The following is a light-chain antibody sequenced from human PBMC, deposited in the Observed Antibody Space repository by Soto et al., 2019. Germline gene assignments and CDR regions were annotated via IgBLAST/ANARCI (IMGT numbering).Light chain of an antibody. CDR1: SSDVGGYNY. V-gene: IGLV2-14*01. Sequence: QSALTQPASVSGSPGQSITISCTGTSSDVGGYNYVSWYQQHPGKAPTLMIYDVSNRPSGVSNRFSGSKSGNTASLTISGLPAEDEADYFCSSYTISSPHVVFGGGTKLTVL. CDR2: DVS. J-gene: IGLJ2*01. CDR3: SSYTISSPHVV.